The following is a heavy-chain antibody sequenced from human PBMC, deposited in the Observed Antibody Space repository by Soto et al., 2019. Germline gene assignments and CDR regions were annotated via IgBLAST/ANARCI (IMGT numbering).Heavy chain of an antibody. V-gene: IGHV3-21*01. J-gene: IGHJ5*02. Sequence: PGGSLRLSCAASGFTFSSYSMNWVRQAPGKGLEWVSSISSSSSYIYYADSVKGRFTISRDNAKNSLYLQMNSLRAEDTAVYYCARDFSSWYHGWFDPWGQGTLVTVSS. CDR1: GFTFSSYS. CDR2: ISSSSSYI. CDR3: ARDFSSWYHGWFDP. D-gene: IGHD6-13*01.